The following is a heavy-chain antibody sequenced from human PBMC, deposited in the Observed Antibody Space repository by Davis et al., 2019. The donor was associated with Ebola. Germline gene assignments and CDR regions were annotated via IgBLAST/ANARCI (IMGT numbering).Heavy chain of an antibody. J-gene: IGHJ4*02. CDR1: GFTFDDYT. CDR3: VKVRGPAYFDY. V-gene: IGHV3-43*01. D-gene: IGHD6-25*01. Sequence: GESLKISCAASGFTFDDYTMHWVRQAPGKGLEWVSLISWDGGSTYYADSVKGRFTISRDNSKNTLYLQMSSLRAEDTAVYYCVKVRGPAYFDYWGQGTLVTVSS. CDR2: ISWDGGST.